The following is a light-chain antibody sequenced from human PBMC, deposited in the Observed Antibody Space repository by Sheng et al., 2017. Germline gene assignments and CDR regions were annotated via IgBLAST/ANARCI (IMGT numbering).Light chain of an antibody. V-gene: IGKV3-11*01. J-gene: IGKJ5*01. Sequence: EIVLTQSPATLSLSPGERATLSCKASQSVPSDYLAWYQQKPGQAPRLLIYDASNRATGIPARFSGSGSGTDFTLTISSLEPEDFAVYYCQQRSTWPITFGQGTRLDIK. CDR3: QQRSTWPIT. CDR1: QSVPSDY. CDR2: DAS.